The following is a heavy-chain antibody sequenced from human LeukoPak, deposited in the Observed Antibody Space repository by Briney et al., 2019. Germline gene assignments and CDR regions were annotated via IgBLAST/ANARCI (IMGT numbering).Heavy chain of an antibody. D-gene: IGHD6-19*01. CDR1: GFAFSDYY. J-gene: IGHJ4*02. Sequence: GGSLRLSCAASGFAFSDYYMSWIRQAPGKGLEWVSYISSTSGTVYYADSVKGRFTISRDNGKNSLYLQMNSLRAEDTAVYYCASAQWLVLDYWGQGALVTVSS. CDR3: ASAQWLVLDY. CDR2: ISSTSGTV. V-gene: IGHV3-11*01.